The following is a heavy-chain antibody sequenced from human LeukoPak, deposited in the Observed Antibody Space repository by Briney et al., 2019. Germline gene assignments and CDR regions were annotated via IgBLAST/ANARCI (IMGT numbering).Heavy chain of an antibody. D-gene: IGHD3-9*01. Sequence: GGSLRLSCAVSGFTFSSYGMHWVRQAPGKGLEWVAFIRYDGSNKYYADSVKGRFTISRDNSKNTLYLQMNSLRAEDTAAYYCAKDRWDRDILTGYYDYWGQGTLVTVSS. CDR3: AKDRWDRDILTGYYDY. J-gene: IGHJ4*02. CDR2: IRYDGSNK. CDR1: GFTFSSYG. V-gene: IGHV3-30*02.